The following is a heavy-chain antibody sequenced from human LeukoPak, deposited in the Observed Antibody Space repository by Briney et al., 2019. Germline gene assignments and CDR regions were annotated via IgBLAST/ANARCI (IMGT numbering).Heavy chain of an antibody. CDR2: IDPRDSYT. CDR3: ARLESSGYYVY. J-gene: IGHJ4*02. Sequence: GESLKISCKGSGYSFTSYWISWVRQMPGKGLEWTGRIDPRDSYTKYSPSFQGHVSISADKSISTAYLQWSSLKASDTATYYCARLESSGYYVYWGQGTLVTVSS. V-gene: IGHV5-10-1*01. D-gene: IGHD3-22*01. CDR1: GYSFTSYW.